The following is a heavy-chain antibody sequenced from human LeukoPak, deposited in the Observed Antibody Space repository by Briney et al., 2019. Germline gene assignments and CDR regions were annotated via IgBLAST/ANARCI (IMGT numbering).Heavy chain of an antibody. V-gene: IGHV4-39*01. D-gene: IGHD3-3*01. J-gene: IGHJ6*02. CDR2: IYYSGST. Sequence: SETLSLTCTVSGGSISSSSYYWGWIRQPPGKGLEWIGSIYYSGSTYYNPSLKSRVTISVDTSKNQFSLKLSSVTAADTAVYYCARGPLRFSEWKSPYYGMDVWGQGTTVTVSS. CDR1: GGSISSSSYY. CDR3: ARGPLRFSEWKSPYYGMDV.